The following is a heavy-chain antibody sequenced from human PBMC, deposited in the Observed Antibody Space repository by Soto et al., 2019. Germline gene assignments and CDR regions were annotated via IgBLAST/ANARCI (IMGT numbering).Heavy chain of an antibody. CDR1: GFSITTSGVG. J-gene: IGHJ3*01. V-gene: IGHV2-5*02. D-gene: IGHD1-1*01. CDR3: AHRVTVMSTWNDGAFDF. CDR2: TYWDDDN. Sequence: QITLKESGPTLVRPTQTLTLTCSLSGFSITTSGVGVGWVRQPPGKALEWLAFTYWDDDNRYNPSLRPRLSTAKDTSRNQVVLTMTNMDPEDTATYYCAHRVTVMSTWNDGAFDFWGQGALVTVPS.